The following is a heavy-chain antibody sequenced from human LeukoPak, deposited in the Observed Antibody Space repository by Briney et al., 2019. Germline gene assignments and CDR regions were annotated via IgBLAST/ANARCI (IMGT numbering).Heavy chain of an antibody. CDR1: GGSISSGGYY. CDR3: ARNGIAAAGTGSWFDP. CDR2: IYYSGST. J-gene: IGHJ5*02. Sequence: SSETLSLTCTVSGGSISSGGYYWSWIRQHPGKGLEWIGYIYYSGSTYYNPSLKSRVTISVDTSKNQFSLKLSSVTAADTAVYYCARNGIAAAGTGSWFDPWGQGTLVTVSS. D-gene: IGHD6-13*01. V-gene: IGHV4-31*03.